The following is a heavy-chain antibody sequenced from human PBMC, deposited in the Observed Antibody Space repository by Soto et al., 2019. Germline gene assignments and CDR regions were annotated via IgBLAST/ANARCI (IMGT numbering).Heavy chain of an antibody. J-gene: IGHJ5*02. CDR3: TSDGGYNFVYCFDT. Sequence: EVQLVESGGGLVKPGGSLRLSCAASGFTFRYAWMSWVRQAPGKGLEWVGRIKAKTDGGTTDYAAPVKGRFTISRDDSKNTLYLQMKSLKTADTAVYYCTSDGGYNFVYCFDTWGQGTLVTVSS. CDR1: GFTFRYAW. D-gene: IGHD1-1*01. V-gene: IGHV3-15*01. CDR2: IKAKTDGGTT.